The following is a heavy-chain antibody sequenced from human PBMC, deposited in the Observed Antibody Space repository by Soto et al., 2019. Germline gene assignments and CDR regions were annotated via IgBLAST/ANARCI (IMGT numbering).Heavy chain of an antibody. D-gene: IGHD2-21*01. CDR2: IYYSGST. Sequence: SEILSLTCTVSGGSISSGGYYWSWIRQHPGKGLEWIGYIYYSGSTYYNPSLKSRVTISVDTSKNQFSLKLSSVTAADTAVYYCARLYCGGDCYVDYWGQGTLVTVSS. V-gene: IGHV4-31*03. J-gene: IGHJ4*02. CDR1: GGSISSGGYY. CDR3: ARLYCGGDCYVDY.